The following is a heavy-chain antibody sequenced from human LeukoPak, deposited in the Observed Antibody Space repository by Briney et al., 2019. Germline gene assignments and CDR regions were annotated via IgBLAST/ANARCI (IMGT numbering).Heavy chain of an antibody. Sequence: NTSETLPLTCAVYGGSFSGYYWSWIRQPPGKGLEWIGYFYTYGGTNYNPSLKSRVSISLDTSKNQFSLKLNSVTAADTAAYYCARGTRYDGEPDAFDVWGRGTVVTVS. CDR3: ARGTRYDGEPDAFDV. V-gene: IGHV4-59*01. D-gene: IGHD3-3*01. CDR1: GGSFSGYY. J-gene: IGHJ3*01. CDR2: FYTYGGT.